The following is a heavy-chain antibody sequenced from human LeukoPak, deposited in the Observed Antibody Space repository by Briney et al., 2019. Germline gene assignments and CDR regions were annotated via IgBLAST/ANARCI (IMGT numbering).Heavy chain of an antibody. Sequence: PSETLSLTCTVCGGSISSYYWSWIRQPAGKGLEWIGRIYTCGSTNYNPSLKSRVTMSVDTSKNQFSLKLSSVTAADTAVYYCARVGTDFWSGYTPYFDYWGQGTLVTVSS. CDR1: GGSISSYY. CDR3: ARVGTDFWSGYTPYFDY. V-gene: IGHV4-4*07. CDR2: IYTCGST. J-gene: IGHJ4*02. D-gene: IGHD3-3*01.